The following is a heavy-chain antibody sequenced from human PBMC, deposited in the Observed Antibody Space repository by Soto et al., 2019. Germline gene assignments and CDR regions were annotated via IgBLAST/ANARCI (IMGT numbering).Heavy chain of an antibody. CDR2: ISGSGVTA. Sequence: EVQLLESGGGSVQPGGSLRLSCVASGFTFSSYAMHWVRRPPGKGLEWVSSISGSGVTAYYADSVKGRFSISRDSLVNTLYLQMNSLRAEDTAVYYCAKGRGQNWNFAYWGQGTLVTVSP. CDR3: AKGRGQNWNFAY. CDR1: GFTFSSYA. V-gene: IGHV3-23*01. D-gene: IGHD1-1*01. J-gene: IGHJ4*02.